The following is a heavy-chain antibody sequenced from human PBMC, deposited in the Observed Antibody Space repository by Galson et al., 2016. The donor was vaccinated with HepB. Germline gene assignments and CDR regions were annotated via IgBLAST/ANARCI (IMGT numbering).Heavy chain of an antibody. V-gene: IGHV4-34*01. CDR1: GGSLSDNY. CDR3: ARCSRGRGGPEGLLDP. CDR2: INHSGST. D-gene: IGHD3-10*02. J-gene: IGHJ5*02. Sequence: SETLSLTCGVFGGSLSDNYWNWIRQTPGKQLEWIAEINHSGSTNYNPSLRSRVRISVDTAKNQVSLKLSSVTVADTAIYYCARCSRGRGGPEGLLDPWR.